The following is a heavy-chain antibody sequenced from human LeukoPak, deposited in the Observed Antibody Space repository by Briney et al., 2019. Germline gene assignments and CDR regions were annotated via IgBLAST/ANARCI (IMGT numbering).Heavy chain of an antibody. CDR2: INHSGST. V-gene: IGHV4-34*01. J-gene: IGHJ6*04. CDR1: GGSFSGYY. D-gene: IGHD3-10*01. CDR3: ARGSRSTYYYGSGSPQGYYYGMDV. Sequence: PSETLSLTCAVYGGSFSGYYWSWIRQPPGKGLEWIGEINHSGSTNYNPSLKSRVTISVDTSKNQFSLKLSSVTAADTAMYYCARGSRSTYYYGSGSPQGYYYGMDVWGKGTTVTVSS.